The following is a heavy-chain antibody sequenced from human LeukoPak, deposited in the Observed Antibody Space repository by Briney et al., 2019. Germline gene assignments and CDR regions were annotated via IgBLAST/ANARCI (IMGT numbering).Heavy chain of an antibody. CDR3: AKIPWYYDSSGYSLDY. D-gene: IGHD3-22*01. CDR2: ISYGGSNK. J-gene: IGHJ4*02. Sequence: GGALRLSCAASGFTFSSYGMHWVRQAPGKGLEWVAVISYGGSNKYYADSVKGGFTISRDNSKNTLYLQMNSLRAEDTAVYYCAKIPWYYDSSGYSLDYWGQGTLVTVSS. CDR1: GFTFSSYG. V-gene: IGHV3-30*18.